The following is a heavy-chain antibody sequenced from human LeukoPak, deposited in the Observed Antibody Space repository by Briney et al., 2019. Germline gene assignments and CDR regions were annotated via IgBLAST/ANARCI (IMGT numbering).Heavy chain of an antibody. CDR2: INPNSGGT. CDR3: ARGGVNGYNPFDY. D-gene: IGHD5-24*01. Sequence: ASVKVSCKASGYTFADYYMHWVRQAPGQGLGWMGWINPNSGGTNYAQRFQGRVTMTRDTSISTTYMELSSLRSDDTAVYYCARGGVNGYNPFDYWGQGTLVTVSS. V-gene: IGHV1-2*02. J-gene: IGHJ4*02. CDR1: GYTFADYY.